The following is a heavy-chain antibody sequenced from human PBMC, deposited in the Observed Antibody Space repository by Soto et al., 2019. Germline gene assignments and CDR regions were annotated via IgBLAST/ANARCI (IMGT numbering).Heavy chain of an antibody. D-gene: IGHD6-6*01. V-gene: IGHV3-43D*04. CDR2: ISWDGGST. CDR3: AKDTGDSSSRHYYYYYGMDV. Sequence: GGSLRLSCVVSGFIFSSSAMNWVRQAPGKGLEWVSLISWDGGSTYYADSVKGRFTISRDNSKNSLYLQMNSLRAEDTALYYCAKDTGDSSSRHYYYYYGMDVWGQGTTVTVSS. CDR1: GFIFSSSA. J-gene: IGHJ6*02.